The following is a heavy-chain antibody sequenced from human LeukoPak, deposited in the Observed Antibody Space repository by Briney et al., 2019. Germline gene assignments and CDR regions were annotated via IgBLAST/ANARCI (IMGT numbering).Heavy chain of an antibody. J-gene: IGHJ5*02. CDR3: AKRLGTGNYGRGFDP. CDR2: LSDSGAVI. Sequence: SRGSLRLSCAASGFTFSDYAMMWVRQAPGKGLEWVSGLSDSGAVIRYADSVKGRFTISRDNSKNTLFLQMNILRAEDTAVYYCAKRLGTGNYGRGFDPWGQGTLVTVSS. D-gene: IGHD1-1*01. CDR1: GFTFSDYA. V-gene: IGHV3-23*01.